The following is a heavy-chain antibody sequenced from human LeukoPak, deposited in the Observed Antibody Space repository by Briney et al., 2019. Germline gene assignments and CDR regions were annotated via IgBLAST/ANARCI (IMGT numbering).Heavy chain of an antibody. J-gene: IGHJ3*02. Sequence: PGGSLRLSCAASGFTFSSHGMSWVRQAPGKGLEWVSTISGSGGSTYYADSVKGRFTISRDNSKNTLYLQMNSLRAEDTAVFYCAKDRDDYVWGSYLGAFDIWGQGTMVTVSS. CDR1: GFTFSSHG. CDR2: ISGSGGST. V-gene: IGHV3-23*01. D-gene: IGHD3-16*01. CDR3: AKDRDDYVWGSYLGAFDI.